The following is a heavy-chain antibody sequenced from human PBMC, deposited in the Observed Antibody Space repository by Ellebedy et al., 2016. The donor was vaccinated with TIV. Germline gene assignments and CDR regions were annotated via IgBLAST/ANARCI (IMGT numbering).Heavy chain of an antibody. CDR2: MNPNSGNT. J-gene: IGHJ4*02. D-gene: IGHD3-10*01. Sequence: ASVKVSXXASGYTFTSYDINWVRQATGQGLEWMGWMNPNSGNTGYAQKFQGRVTMTRNTSISTAYMELSSLRAEDTAVYYCARDGGGSGSYYNRYFDYWGQGTLVTVSS. V-gene: IGHV1-8*01. CDR3: ARDGGGSGSYYNRYFDY. CDR1: GYTFTSYD.